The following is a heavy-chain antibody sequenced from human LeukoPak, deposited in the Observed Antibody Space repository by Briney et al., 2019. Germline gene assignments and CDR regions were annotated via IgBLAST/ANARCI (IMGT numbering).Heavy chain of an antibody. CDR3: ARGALGAAGRLDY. CDR2: IYSGGTT. J-gene: IGHJ4*02. V-gene: IGHV3-66*01. Sequence: PGRSLRLSCTASGFTFGDYVMSWVRQAPGKGLEWVSVIYSGGTTYYADSVKGRFTISRDNSKNTLYLQLNSLRVEDMAVYYCARGALGAAGRLDYWGQGTLVTVSS. CDR1: GFTFGDYV. D-gene: IGHD6-13*01.